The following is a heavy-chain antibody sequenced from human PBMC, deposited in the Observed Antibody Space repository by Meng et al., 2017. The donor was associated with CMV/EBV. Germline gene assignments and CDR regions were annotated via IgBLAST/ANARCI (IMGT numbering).Heavy chain of an antibody. CDR1: GGSFSGYY. Sequence: GSLRLSCAVYGGSFSGYYWSWIRQPPGKGLEWIGEINHSGSTNYNPSLKSRVTISVDTSKNQFSLKLSSVTAADTAVYYCARDVYYYDSSGYYIDYWGQGTLVTVSS. J-gene: IGHJ4*02. V-gene: IGHV4-34*01. CDR3: ARDVYYYDSSGYYIDY. D-gene: IGHD3-22*01. CDR2: INHSGST.